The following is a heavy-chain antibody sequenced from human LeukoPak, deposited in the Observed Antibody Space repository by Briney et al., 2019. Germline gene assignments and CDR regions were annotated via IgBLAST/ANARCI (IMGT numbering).Heavy chain of an antibody. CDR1: GGTFSSYA. D-gene: IGHD1-26*01. Sequence: GASVKVSCKASGGTFSSYAISWVRQAPGQGLEWMGWISAYNGNTNYAQKLQGRVTMTTDTSTSTAYMELRSLRSDDTAVYYCARALFDSGSYWGEGRFDPWGQGTLVTVSS. CDR3: ARALFDSGSYWGEGRFDP. J-gene: IGHJ5*02. V-gene: IGHV1-18*01. CDR2: ISAYNGNT.